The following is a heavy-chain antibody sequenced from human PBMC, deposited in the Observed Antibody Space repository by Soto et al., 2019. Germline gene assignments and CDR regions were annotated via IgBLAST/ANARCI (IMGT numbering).Heavy chain of an antibody. J-gene: IGHJ5*02. Sequence: PGGSLRLSCASSGFPFSSYAMIWVRQAPGKGLEWVSAISGSGGSTYYADSVKGRFTISRDNSKNTLYLQMNSLRAEDTAVYYCAIDSIVVVPAATWGQGTLVTVSS. D-gene: IGHD2-2*01. CDR1: GFPFSSYA. CDR2: ISGSGGST. CDR3: AIDSIVVVPAAT. V-gene: IGHV3-23*01.